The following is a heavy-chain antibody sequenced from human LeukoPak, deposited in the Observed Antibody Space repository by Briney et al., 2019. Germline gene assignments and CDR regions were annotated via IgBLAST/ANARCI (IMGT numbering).Heavy chain of an antibody. J-gene: IGHJ4*02. CDR3: ASLKLYYDILTGYPGGYYFDC. CDR1: GFTFSGYY. V-gene: IGHV3-53*01. Sequence: PGGSLRLSCAASGFTFSGYYMSWVRQAPGKGLEWVSVIYSGGSTYYADSVKCRFTISGDYSKNTLYPQMNILRAEDTAVYYCASLKLYYDILTGYPGGYYFDCWGQGTLVTVSS. D-gene: IGHD3-9*01. CDR2: IYSGGST.